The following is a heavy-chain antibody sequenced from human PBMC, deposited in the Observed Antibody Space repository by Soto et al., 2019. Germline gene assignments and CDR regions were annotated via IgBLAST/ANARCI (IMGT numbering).Heavy chain of an antibody. CDR1: GDTDTNYV. Sequence: ASVKVSCKASGDTDTNYVISWVRQAPGQGLEWMGGIFPKFGTTYSAQKLQDRLTITADESTSTVYMQLSSLRLNDTAVYYCEAEMTFGKLSVVWGQGTTVTVSS. V-gene: IGHV1-69*13. J-gene: IGHJ6*02. CDR3: EAEMTFGKLSVV. CDR2: IFPKFGTT. D-gene: IGHD3-16*02.